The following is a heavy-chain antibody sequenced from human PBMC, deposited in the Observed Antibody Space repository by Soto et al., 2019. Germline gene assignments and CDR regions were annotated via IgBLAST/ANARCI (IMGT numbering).Heavy chain of an antibody. D-gene: IGHD3-22*01. V-gene: IGHV1-46*01. CDR3: ARGSITMIVVVPPGPGMDV. J-gene: IGHJ6*02. CDR1: GYTFTSYY. CDR2: INPSGGST. Sequence: SVKVSLRASGYTFTSYYMHWVRQAPGQGLEWMGIINPSGGSTSYAQKFQGRVTMTRDTSTSTVYMELSSLRSEDTAVYYCARGSITMIVVVPPGPGMDVWGQGTTVTVSS.